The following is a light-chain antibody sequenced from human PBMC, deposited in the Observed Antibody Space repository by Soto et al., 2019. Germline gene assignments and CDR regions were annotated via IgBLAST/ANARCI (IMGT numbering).Light chain of an antibody. J-gene: IGLJ2*01. Sequence: QSALTQPPSASGSPGQSVTISCTGTSSDVGDYHFVSWYQQHPGKAPKLIIYEVTRRPSGVPDRFSGSKSGITASLTVSGLHAEDEADYYCSSFVGSNQLVLFGGGTKLTVL. V-gene: IGLV2-8*01. CDR1: SSDVGDYHF. CDR2: EVT. CDR3: SSFVGSNQLVL.